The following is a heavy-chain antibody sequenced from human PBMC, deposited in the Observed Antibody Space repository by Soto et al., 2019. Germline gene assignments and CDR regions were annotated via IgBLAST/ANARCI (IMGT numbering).Heavy chain of an antibody. CDR2: ISYDGSNK. Sequence: GSLRLSCAASGFTFSSYAMHWVRQAPGKGLEWVAVISYDGSNKYYADSVKGRFTISRDNSKNTLYLQMNSLRAEDTAVYYCARKPLGNYFDYWGQGTLVTVSS. V-gene: IGHV3-30-3*01. CDR3: ARKPLGNYFDY. J-gene: IGHJ4*02. CDR1: GFTFSSYA. D-gene: IGHD3-10*01.